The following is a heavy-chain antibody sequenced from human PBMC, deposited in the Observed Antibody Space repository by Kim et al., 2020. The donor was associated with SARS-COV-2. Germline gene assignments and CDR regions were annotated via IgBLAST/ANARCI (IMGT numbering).Heavy chain of an antibody. Sequence: ASVKVSCKASGYTFTSYGISWVRQAPGQGLEWMGWISAYNGNTNYAQKLQGRVTMTTDTSTSTAYMELRSLRSDDTAVYYCARVRPPRPLRFLEWLLSEQIDYWGQGTLVTVSS. CDR3: ARVRPPRPLRFLEWLLSEQIDY. V-gene: IGHV1-18*01. CDR1: GYTFTSYG. J-gene: IGHJ4*02. D-gene: IGHD3-3*01. CDR2: ISAYNGNT.